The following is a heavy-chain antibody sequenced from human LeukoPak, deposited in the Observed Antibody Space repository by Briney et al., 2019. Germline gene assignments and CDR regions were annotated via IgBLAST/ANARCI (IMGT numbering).Heavy chain of an antibody. CDR3: ARGSVDTAMTFDY. CDR2: IYPGGSDS. CDR1: GYTFTKYW. D-gene: IGHD5-18*01. J-gene: IGHJ4*02. Sequence: GEFLMISCKCSGYTFTKYWIWWVRQMSGKVLEWMGIIYPGGSDSRDSPSFQGQVTMSVDKSISTAYLQWRSLKASDTAMYYCARGSVDTAMTFDYWGQGTLVTVSS. V-gene: IGHV5-51*01.